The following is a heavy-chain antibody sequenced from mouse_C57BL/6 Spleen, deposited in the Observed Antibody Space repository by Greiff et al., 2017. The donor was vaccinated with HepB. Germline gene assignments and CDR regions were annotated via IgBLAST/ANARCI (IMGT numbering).Heavy chain of an antibody. D-gene: IGHD1-1*01. CDR3: ARALYGSSFAY. CDR2: IDPSDSYT. J-gene: IGHJ3*01. Sequence: VQLQQSGAELVKPGASVKLSCKASGYTFTSYWMQWVKQRPGQGLEWIGEIDPSDSYTNYNQKFKGKATLTVDTSSSTAYMQLSSLTSEDSAVYYCARALYGSSFAYWGQGTLVTVSA. V-gene: IGHV1-50*01. CDR1: GYTFTSYW.